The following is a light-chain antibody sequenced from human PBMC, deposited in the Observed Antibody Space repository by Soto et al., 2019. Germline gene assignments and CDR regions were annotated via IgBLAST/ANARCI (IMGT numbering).Light chain of an antibody. V-gene: IGLV1-40*01. J-gene: IGLJ3*02. CDR3: QSYDISLSGVG. CDR2: GSS. CDR1: SSNIGAGYD. Sequence: QSLLTQPPSVSGAPGQRVTISCTGSSSNIGAGYDVHWYQHLPGAAPKLLIYGSSNRPSGVPDRFSGSRSGTSASLAISGLQAEDEAVYYCQSYDISLSGVGFGGGTQLTVL.